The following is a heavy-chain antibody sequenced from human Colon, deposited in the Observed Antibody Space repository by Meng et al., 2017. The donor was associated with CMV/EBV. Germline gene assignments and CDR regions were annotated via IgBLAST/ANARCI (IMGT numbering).Heavy chain of an antibody. CDR2: IYGGGGT. CDR1: GFTVSSDY. Sequence: GESLRLSCAASGFTVSSDYMSWVRQAPGKGLEWVSVIYGGGGTDYGDSVKGRFTISRDSSQNTVCLQMNGLRAEDTAVYYCGRDPGLPNGIHVWGQGTTVTVSS. D-gene: IGHD1-1*01. V-gene: IGHV3-53*01. CDR3: GRDPGLPNGIHV. J-gene: IGHJ6*02.